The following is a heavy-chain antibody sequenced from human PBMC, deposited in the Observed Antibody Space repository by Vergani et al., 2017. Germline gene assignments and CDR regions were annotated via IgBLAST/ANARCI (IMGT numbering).Heavy chain of an antibody. V-gene: IGHV1-69*12. CDR1: GGTFSSYA. CDR2: IIPIFGTA. Sequence: QVQLVQSGAEVKKPGSSVKVSCKASGGTFSSYAISWVRQAPGQGLEWMGGIIPIFGTANYAQKFKGRVTITGDESTSTAYMGLSSLRSEDTAVYYCARARFVTIFGVAPYYYYMDVWGKGTTVTVSS. CDR3: ARARFVTIFGVAPYYYYMDV. D-gene: IGHD3-3*01. J-gene: IGHJ6*03.